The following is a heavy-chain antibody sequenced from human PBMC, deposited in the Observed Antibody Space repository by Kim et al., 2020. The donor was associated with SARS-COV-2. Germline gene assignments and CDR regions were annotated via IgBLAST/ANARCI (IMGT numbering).Heavy chain of an antibody. J-gene: IGHJ4*02. CDR3: AKLGEGDFWSGHISDY. V-gene: IGHV3-23*01. Sequence: GGSLRLSCAASGFTFSSYAMSWVRQAPGKGLEWVSAISGSGGSTYYADSVKGRFTISRDNSKNTLYLQMNSLRAEDTAVYYCAKLGEGDFWSGHISDYWGQGTLVTVSS. CDR1: GFTFSSYA. CDR2: ISGSGGST. D-gene: IGHD3-3*01.